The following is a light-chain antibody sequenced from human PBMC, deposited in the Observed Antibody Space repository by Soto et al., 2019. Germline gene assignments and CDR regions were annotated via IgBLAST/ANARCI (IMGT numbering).Light chain of an antibody. V-gene: IGKV3-20*01. CDR3: QQYGDSPPYT. J-gene: IGKJ2*01. CDR2: AAS. CDR1: QSVNSRF. Sequence: EIVLTQSPGTLSLSPGESATLSCRASQSVNSRFLAWYQHKPGQAPRLLIYAASTRATGIPVRFSGSASGTDFTLTISRLEPEDFAVYYCQQYGDSPPYTFGQGIKLEIK.